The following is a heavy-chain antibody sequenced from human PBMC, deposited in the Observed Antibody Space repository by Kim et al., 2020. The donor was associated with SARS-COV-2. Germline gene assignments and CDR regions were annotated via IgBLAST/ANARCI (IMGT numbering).Heavy chain of an antibody. D-gene: IGHD3-10*01. Sequence: GGSLRLSCAASGFTFSDYYMSWIRQAPGKGLEWVSYISSSSSYTNYADSVKGRFTISRDNAKNSLYLQMNSLRAEDTAVYYCATGLRKKLWFGESREGPMDVWGQGTTVTVSS. CDR2: ISSSSSYT. V-gene: IGHV3-11*05. CDR3: ATGLRKKLWFGESREGPMDV. CDR1: GFTFSDYY. J-gene: IGHJ6*02.